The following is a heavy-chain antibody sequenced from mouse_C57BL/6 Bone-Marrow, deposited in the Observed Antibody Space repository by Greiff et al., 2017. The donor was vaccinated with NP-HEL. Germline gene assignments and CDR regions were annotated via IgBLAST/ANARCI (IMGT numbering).Heavy chain of an antibody. V-gene: IGHV1-63*01. Sequence: LVESGAELVRPGPSVKMSCKASGYTFTNYWIGWAKQRPGHGLEWIGDIYPGGGYTNYNEKFKGKATLTADKSSSTAYMQFSSLTSEDSAIYYCAELRPPVYAMDYWGQGTSVTVSS. CDR3: AELRPPVYAMDY. D-gene: IGHD3-2*02. CDR2: IYPGGGYT. CDR1: GYTFTNYW. J-gene: IGHJ4*01.